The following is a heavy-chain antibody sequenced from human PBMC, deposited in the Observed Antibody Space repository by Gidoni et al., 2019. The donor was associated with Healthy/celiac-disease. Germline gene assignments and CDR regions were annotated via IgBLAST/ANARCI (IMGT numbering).Heavy chain of an antibody. D-gene: IGHD6-6*01. CDR1: GGPFSSYA. CDR3: ASGIAAHPLEFDY. CDR2: IIPILGIA. V-gene: IGHV1-69*04. J-gene: IGHJ4*02. Sequence: QVQLVQSGAEVKKPGSSVKVSCKASGGPFSSYAISWVRQAPGQGLEWMGRIIPILGIANYAQKFQGRVTITADKSTSTAYMELSSLRSEDTAVYYCASGIAAHPLEFDYWGQGTLVTVSS.